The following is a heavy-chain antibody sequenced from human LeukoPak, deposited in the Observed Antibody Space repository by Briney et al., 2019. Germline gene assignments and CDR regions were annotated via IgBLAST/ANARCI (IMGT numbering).Heavy chain of an antibody. CDR3: ARGIQWLRRGGFDY. CDR1: GGSFRCYY. V-gene: IGHV4-34*01. Sequence: PSETLPLTCAVYGGSFRCYYGTSIRQPPAKGLEWIGKINHSGSTNYNPSLKSRVTISVDTSKNQFSLKLSSVTAADTAVYYCARGIQWLRRGGFDYWGQGTLVTVSS. D-gene: IGHD5-12*01. J-gene: IGHJ4*02. CDR2: INHSGST.